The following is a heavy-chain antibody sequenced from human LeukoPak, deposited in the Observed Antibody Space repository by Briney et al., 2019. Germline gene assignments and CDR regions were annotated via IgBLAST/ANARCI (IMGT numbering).Heavy chain of an antibody. J-gene: IGHJ4*02. D-gene: IGHD3-10*01. CDR2: INHSGST. CDR3: ARGYGTTMVRGAEGLYYFDY. Sequence: SETLSLTCAVYGGSFSGYYWSWIRQPPGKGLEWIGEINHSGSTNYNPSLKSRVTISVDTSKNQFSLKLSSVTAADTAVYYCARGYGTTMVRGAEGLYYFDYWGQGTLVTVSS. CDR1: GGSFSGYY. V-gene: IGHV4-34*01.